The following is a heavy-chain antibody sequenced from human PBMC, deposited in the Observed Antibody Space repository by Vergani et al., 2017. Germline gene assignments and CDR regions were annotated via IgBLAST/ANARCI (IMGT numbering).Heavy chain of an antibody. CDR3: AKDAGRRSXFDY. V-gene: IGHV3-23*01. CDR2: ISGSGGST. J-gene: IGHJ4*02. Sequence: EVQLLESGGGLVQPGGSLRLSCAASGFTFSSYAMSWVRQAPGKGLEWVSAISGSGGSTYYADSVKGRFTSSRDNSKNTLYLQMNSLRAEDMAVYYCAKDAGRRSXFDYWGQGTLVTVSS. CDR1: GFTFSSYA.